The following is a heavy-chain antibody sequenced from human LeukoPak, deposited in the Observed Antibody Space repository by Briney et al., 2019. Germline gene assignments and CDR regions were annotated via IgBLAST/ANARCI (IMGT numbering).Heavy chain of an antibody. Sequence: ASVKVSCKASGYTFTSYDINWVRQATGQGLEWMGWMNPNSGNTGYAQKFQGRVTKTRDTSISTAYMELSSLRSEDTAVYYCARSRGRLGWFDPWGQGTLVTVSS. CDR1: GYTFTSYD. CDR3: ARSRGRLGWFDP. CDR2: MNPNSGNT. J-gene: IGHJ5*02. V-gene: IGHV1-8*01. D-gene: IGHD3-10*01.